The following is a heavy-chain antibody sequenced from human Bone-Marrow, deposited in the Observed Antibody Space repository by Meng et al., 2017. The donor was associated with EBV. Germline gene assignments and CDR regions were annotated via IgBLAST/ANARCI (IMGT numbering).Heavy chain of an antibody. CDR2: INTNTGNP. CDR3: ARFGELFRNWFDP. Sequence: AQLVQTGSELKTPRAAMKVSCKASGYTFPDYSLNWVRQAPGQGLEWMGWINTNTGNPTYAQGFTGRFVFSLDTSVSTAYLQISSLKAEDTAVYYCARFGELFRNWFDPWGQGTLVTVSS. V-gene: IGHV7-4-1*02. D-gene: IGHD3-10*01. J-gene: IGHJ5*02. CDR1: GYTFPDYS.